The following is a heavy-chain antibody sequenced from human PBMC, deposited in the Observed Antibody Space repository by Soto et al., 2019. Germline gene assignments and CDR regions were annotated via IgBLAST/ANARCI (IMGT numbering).Heavy chain of an antibody. CDR1: GFTFSSYG. J-gene: IGHJ4*02. CDR2: ISYDGSNK. D-gene: IGHD1-26*01. Sequence: PGGSLRLSCAASGFTFSSYGMHWVRQAPGKGLEWAAVISYDGSNKYYGDSVKGRFTISRDNSENTLYLQMNSLSAEDTAVYYCAKASIVGTSRDYFDSWGQGTLVTVS. V-gene: IGHV3-30*18. CDR3: AKASIVGTSRDYFDS.